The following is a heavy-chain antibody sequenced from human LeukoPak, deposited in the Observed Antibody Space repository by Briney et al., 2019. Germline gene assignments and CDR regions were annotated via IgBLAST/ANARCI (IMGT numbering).Heavy chain of an antibody. V-gene: IGHV4-39*01. J-gene: IGHJ4*02. CDR3: ARNTRGDVWGSLYHFDY. D-gene: IGHD3-16*01. CDR2: ISYSGST. Sequence: KPSETLSLTCTVSGGSISSSSYYWGWIRQPPGKGLEWIGSISYSGSTYYNPSLKSRVTISVDTSKNQFSLKLSSVTAADTAVYFCARNTRGDVWGSLYHFDYWGQGTLVTVSS. CDR1: GGSISSSSYY.